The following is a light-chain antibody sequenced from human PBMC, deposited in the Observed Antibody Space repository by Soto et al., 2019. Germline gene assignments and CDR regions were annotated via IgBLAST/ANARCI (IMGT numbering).Light chain of an antibody. Sequence: DIQMTQSPASLSASVGDRVTITCRASQRISNNLNWYQQKPGKAPKLLIYGSTNLQSGVPSRFSGSGSGTEFTLTISGLQPEDIATYYCQQNFSIPYTFGQGTKQGIK. CDR3: QQNFSIPYT. J-gene: IGKJ2*01. CDR2: GST. V-gene: IGKV1-39*01. CDR1: QRISNN.